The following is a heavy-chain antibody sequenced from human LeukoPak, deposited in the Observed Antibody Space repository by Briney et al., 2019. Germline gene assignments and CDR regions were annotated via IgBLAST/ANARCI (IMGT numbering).Heavy chain of an antibody. CDR3: ARGQVQSAARRYDAFDI. D-gene: IGHD6-6*01. CDR1: GYTFTSYY. J-gene: IGHJ3*02. Sequence: ASVKVSCKASGYTFTSYYMHWVRQAPGQGLEWMGIINPSGGSTSYAQKFQGRVTITRNTSISTAYMELSSLRSEDTAVYYCARGQVQSAARRYDAFDIWGQGTMVTVSS. CDR2: INPSGGST. V-gene: IGHV1-46*01.